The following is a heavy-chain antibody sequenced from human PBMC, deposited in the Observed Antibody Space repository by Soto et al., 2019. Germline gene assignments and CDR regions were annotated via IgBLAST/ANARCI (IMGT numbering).Heavy chain of an antibody. J-gene: IGHJ4*02. CDR3: ARDLRALRYFDWLPPPTDY. D-gene: IGHD3-9*01. Sequence: QVQLVESGGGVVQPGRSLRLSCAASGFTFSSYAMHWVRQAPGKGLEWVAVISYDGSNKYYADSVNGRFTISRDNSKNTLYLQMNCLRAEDTAVYYCARDLRALRYFDWLPPPTDYWGQGTLVTVSS. V-gene: IGHV3-30-3*01. CDR2: ISYDGSNK. CDR1: GFTFSSYA.